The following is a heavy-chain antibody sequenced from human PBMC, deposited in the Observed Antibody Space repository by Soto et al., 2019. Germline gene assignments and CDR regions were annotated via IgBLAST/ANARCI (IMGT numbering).Heavy chain of an antibody. Sequence: PGGYLRLPSAGSGFTFSRYCNSWGRPAPGKGLEWVSAISGSGGSTYYADSVKGRFTISRDNSKNTLYLQMNSLRAEDTAVYYCAKDRGKYSGYYGYWGQGTLVTVSS. D-gene: IGHD5-12*01. CDR1: GFTFSRYC. CDR3: AKDRGKYSGYYGY. V-gene: IGHV3-23*01. J-gene: IGHJ4*02. CDR2: ISGSGGST.